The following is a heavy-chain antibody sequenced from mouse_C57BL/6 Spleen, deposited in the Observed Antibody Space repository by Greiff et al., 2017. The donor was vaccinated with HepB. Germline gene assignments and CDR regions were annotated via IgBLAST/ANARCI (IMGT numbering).Heavy chain of an antibody. CDR2: IWWDDDK. CDR1: GFSLSTFGMG. V-gene: IGHV8-8*01. J-gene: IGHJ3*01. Sequence: QVTLKESGPGILQPSQTLSLTCSFSGFSLSTFGMGVGWIRQPSGKGLEWLAHIWWDDDKYYNPALKSRLTISKDTSKNQVFLKIANVDTADTATYYCARPSYYSNYEAWFAYWGQGTLVTVSA. D-gene: IGHD2-5*01. CDR3: ARPSYYSNYEAWFAY.